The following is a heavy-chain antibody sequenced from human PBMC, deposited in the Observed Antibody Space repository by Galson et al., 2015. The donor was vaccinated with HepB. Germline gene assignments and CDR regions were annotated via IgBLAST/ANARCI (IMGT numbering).Heavy chain of an antibody. V-gene: IGHV4-59*08. D-gene: IGHD3-9*01. CDR2: IYYSGST. CDR3: ARHAVYDILWGFDY. CDR1: GGSISSYY. J-gene: IGHJ4*02. Sequence: TLSLTCTVSGGSISSYYWSWIRQPPGKGLEWIGYIYYSGSTNYNPSLKSRVTISVDTSKNQFSLKLSSVTAADTAVYYCARHAVYDILWGFDYWGQGTLVTVSS.